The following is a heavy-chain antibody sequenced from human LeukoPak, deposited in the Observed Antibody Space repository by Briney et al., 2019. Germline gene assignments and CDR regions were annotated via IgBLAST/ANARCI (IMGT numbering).Heavy chain of an antibody. D-gene: IGHD6-6*01. J-gene: IGHJ4*02. V-gene: IGHV3-48*01. CDR1: GFTFSSYS. CDR2: ISSSSSTI. Sequence: PGGSLRLSCAASGFTFSSYSMNWVRQAPGKGLEWVSYISSSSSTIYYADSVKGRFTISRDNAKSSLYLQMNSLRAEDTAVYYCARDSIAALSGYWGQGTLVTVSS. CDR3: ARDSIAALSGY.